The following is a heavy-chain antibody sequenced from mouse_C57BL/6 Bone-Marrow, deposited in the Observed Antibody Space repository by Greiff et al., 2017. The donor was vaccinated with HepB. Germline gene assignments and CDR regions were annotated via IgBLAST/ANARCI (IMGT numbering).Heavy chain of an antibody. CDR2: IWSGGST. V-gene: IGHV2-2*01. D-gene: IGHD1-1*01. Sequence: VQLQQSGPGLVQPSQCLSLSCTASGFSFTSYGVHWVRRSPGQGLEWLGVIWSGGSTDYNAAFISRLSISKDNSKSQVFFKMNSLQADDTAIYYCALGYGSSTRYFDVWGTGTTVTVSS. CDR1: GFSFTSYG. CDR3: ALGYGSSTRYFDV. J-gene: IGHJ1*03.